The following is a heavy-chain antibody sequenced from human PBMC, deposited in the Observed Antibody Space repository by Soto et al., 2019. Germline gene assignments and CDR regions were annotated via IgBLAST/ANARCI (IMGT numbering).Heavy chain of an antibody. CDR2: IIPILGIA. CDR1: GGTFSSYT. Sequence: GASVKVSCKASGGTFSSYTISWVRQAPGQGLEWMGRIIPILGIANYAQKFQGRVTITADKSTSTAYMELSSLRSEDTAVYYCARDSIAVAGTNYWGQGTLVPVSS. J-gene: IGHJ4*02. V-gene: IGHV1-69*04. CDR3: ARDSIAVAGTNY. D-gene: IGHD6-19*01.